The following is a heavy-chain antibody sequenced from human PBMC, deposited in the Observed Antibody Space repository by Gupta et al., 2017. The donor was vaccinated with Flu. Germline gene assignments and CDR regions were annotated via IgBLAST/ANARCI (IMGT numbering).Heavy chain of an antibody. CDR3: TKESTDYPSTFFDN. CDR2: INGGGDTR. J-gene: IGHJ4*02. Sequence: EVQLLESGGGLVQPGGSLGLSCAASAFTFGSYAINWVRQAPGKGLEWVSGINGGGDTRYYADSVKGRFTITSDSSKNTLFLQMDRLRAEDSALYYCTKESTDYPSTFFDNWGQGTLVTVSS. CDR1: AFTFGSYA. D-gene: IGHD3-16*01. V-gene: IGHV3-23*01.